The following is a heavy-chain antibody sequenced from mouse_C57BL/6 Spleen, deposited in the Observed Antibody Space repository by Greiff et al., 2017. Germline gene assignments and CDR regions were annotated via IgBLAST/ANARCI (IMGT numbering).Heavy chain of an antibody. CDR1: GFNIKDDY. CDR3: TTGAYSNYGY. CDR2: IDPENGDT. D-gene: IGHD2-5*01. V-gene: IGHV14-4*01. J-gene: IGHJ2*01. Sequence: VQLQQSGAELVRPGASVKLSCTASGFNIKDDYMHWVKQRPEQGLEWIGWIDPENGDTEYASKFQGEATITADTSSNTAYLQLSSLTSEDTAVYYCTTGAYSNYGYWGQGTTLTVSS.